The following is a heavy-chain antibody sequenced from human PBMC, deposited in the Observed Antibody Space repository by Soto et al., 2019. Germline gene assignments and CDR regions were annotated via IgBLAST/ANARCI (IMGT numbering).Heavy chain of an antibody. D-gene: IGHD2-15*01. J-gene: IGHJ6*02. CDR3: AKEVVADDYYYDGMDV. Sequence: LRLSCAASGFTFDDYAMHWVRQAPGKGLEWVSGISWNSGSIGYADSVKGRVTISRDKAKNSLYLQMNSLRAEDTALYYCAKEVVADDYYYDGMDVWGQGTTVTVSS. CDR2: ISWNSGSI. CDR1: GFTFDDYA. V-gene: IGHV3-9*01.